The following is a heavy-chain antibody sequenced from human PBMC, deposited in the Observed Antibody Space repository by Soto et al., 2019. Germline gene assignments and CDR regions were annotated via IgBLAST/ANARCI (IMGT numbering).Heavy chain of an antibody. CDR2: ISAYNGNT. V-gene: IGHV1-18*01. CDR3: ARDRGSYALDY. Sequence: QVQLVQSGAEVKKPGASVKVSCKASGYTFTSYGFTWVRQAPGHGLEWMGWISAYNGNTNYAQKLQGRVTMTTDTSTSTGYMELSSLRSDDTAVYYCARDRGSYALDYWGKGTLVTVSS. J-gene: IGHJ4*02. D-gene: IGHD1-26*01. CDR1: GYTFTSYG.